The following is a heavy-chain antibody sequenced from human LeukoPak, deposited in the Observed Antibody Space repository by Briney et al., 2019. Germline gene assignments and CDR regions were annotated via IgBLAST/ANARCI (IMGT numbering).Heavy chain of an antibody. J-gene: IGHJ5*02. Sequence: GGSLRLSCAASGFTFSSYSMNWVRQAPGKGLEWVSSISSSSSYIYYADSVKGRFTISRDNAKNSLYLQMNSLRAEDTAVYYCARELTGTNWFDPWGQGTLVAVSS. CDR1: GFTFSSYS. CDR2: ISSSSSYI. D-gene: IGHD1-7*01. CDR3: ARELTGTNWFDP. V-gene: IGHV3-21*01.